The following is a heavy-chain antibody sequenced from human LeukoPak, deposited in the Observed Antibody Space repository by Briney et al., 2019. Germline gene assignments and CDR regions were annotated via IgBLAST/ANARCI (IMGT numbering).Heavy chain of an antibody. J-gene: IGHJ4*02. V-gene: IGHV3-30-3*01. CDR1: GFTFSSYA. Sequence: GGSLRLSCAASGFTFSSYAMHWVRQAPGKGLEWVAVISYDGSNKYYADSVKGRFTISRDNSKNTLYLQMNSLRAEDTAVYYCARASDGYWGQGTLVTVSS. CDR3: ARASDGY. D-gene: IGHD2-2*01. CDR2: ISYDGSNK.